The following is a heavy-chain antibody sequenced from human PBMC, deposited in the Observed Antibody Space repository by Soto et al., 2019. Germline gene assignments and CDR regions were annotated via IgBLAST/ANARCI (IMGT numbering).Heavy chain of an antibody. CDR3: ARGSRPWIQLWLIDGMDV. D-gene: IGHD5-18*01. Sequence: PGGSLRLSCAASGFTFSSYDMHWVRQATGKGLEWVSAIGTAGDTYYPGSVKGRFTISRENAKNSLYLQMNSLRAGDTAVYYCARGSRPWIQLWLIDGMDVWGQGTTVTVSS. CDR2: IGTAGDT. CDR1: GFTFSSYD. J-gene: IGHJ6*02. V-gene: IGHV3-13*04.